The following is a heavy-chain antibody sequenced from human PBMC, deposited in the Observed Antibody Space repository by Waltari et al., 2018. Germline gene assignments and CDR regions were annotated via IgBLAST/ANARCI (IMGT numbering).Heavy chain of an antibody. CDR1: GGYFSGYY. CDR2: INHSGST. J-gene: IGHJ6*03. CDR3: ARGFGGTIFGVARYYYYYMDV. V-gene: IGHV4-34*01. D-gene: IGHD3-3*01. Sequence: QVQLQQWGAGLLKPSETLSLTCAVYGGYFSGYYWSWIRQPPGKGMEWIGEINHSGSTNYNPSLKSRVTISVDTSKNQFSLKLSSVTAADTAVYYCARGFGGTIFGVARYYYYYMDVWGKGTTVTISS.